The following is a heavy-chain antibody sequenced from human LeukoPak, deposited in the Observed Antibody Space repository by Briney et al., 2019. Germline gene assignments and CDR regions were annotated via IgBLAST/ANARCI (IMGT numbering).Heavy chain of an antibody. V-gene: IGHV4-38-2*02. Sequence: SETLSLTCIVSGYSISSGYYWGWIRQPPGKGLEWIENTHHSGSTYYNPSLKSRVTISIDTSKNQFSLKLYSVTAADTAVYYCSRDYYGPLDYWGQGILVTVSS. D-gene: IGHD3-10*01. CDR3: SRDYYGPLDY. CDR2: THHSGST. J-gene: IGHJ4*02. CDR1: GYSISSGYY.